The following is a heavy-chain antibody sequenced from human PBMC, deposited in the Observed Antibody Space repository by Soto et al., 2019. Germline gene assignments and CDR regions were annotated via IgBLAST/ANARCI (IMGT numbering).Heavy chain of an antibody. V-gene: IGHV3-48*01. J-gene: IGHJ4*02. CDR2: ISSSSSTI. CDR3: ARDHGYCSSTSCLPYFDY. D-gene: IGHD2-2*03. CDR1: GFTFSSYS. Sequence: EVQLVESGGGLVQPGGSLRLSCAASGFTFSSYSMNWVRQAPGKGLAWVSYISSSSSTIYYADSVKGRFTISRDNAKNSLYLQMNSLRAEDTAVYYCARDHGYCSSTSCLPYFDYWDQGTLVTVSS.